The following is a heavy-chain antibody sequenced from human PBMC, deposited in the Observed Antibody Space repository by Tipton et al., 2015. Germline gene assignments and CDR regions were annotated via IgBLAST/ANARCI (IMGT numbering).Heavy chain of an antibody. J-gene: IGHJ4*02. CDR2: ISTDGKST. V-gene: IGHV3-23*01. D-gene: IGHD6-13*01. CDR1: GFSVRNTY. CDR3: TKGSAASRPYYFDY. Sequence: SLRLSCAASGFSVRNTYMTWVRQAPGKGLEWVSAISTDGKSTYYADSVKGRFTISRDNSKNTLYLQMNSLRAEDTAIYYCTKGSAASRPYYFDYWGQGTRVTVSS.